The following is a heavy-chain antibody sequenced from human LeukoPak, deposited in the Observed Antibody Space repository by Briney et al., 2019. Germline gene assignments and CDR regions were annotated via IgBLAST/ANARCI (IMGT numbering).Heavy chain of an antibody. D-gene: IGHD3-10*01. CDR2: INHSGST. CDR3: ARGSTYYYGSGSYLAN. CDR1: GGSFSGCY. V-gene: IGHV4-34*01. J-gene: IGHJ4*02. Sequence: SEALSLTCAVCGGSFSGCYWSWIRPPPGKGREGMGGINHSGSTNYIPALKSRVTISVDTSKTQFSLTLSSVTAADTAVYYCARGSTYYYGSGSYLANWGQGTLVTVSS.